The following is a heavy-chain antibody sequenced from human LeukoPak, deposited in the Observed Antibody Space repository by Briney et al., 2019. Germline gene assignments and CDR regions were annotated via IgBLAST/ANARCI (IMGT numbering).Heavy chain of an antibody. V-gene: IGHV1-2*02. CDR3: ARGSSALRHYYYDCSGYHYSWDY. Sequence: ASVKVSCKASGYTFTGYYMHWVRQAPGQGLEWMGWINPNSGGTNYAQKFQGRVTMTRDTSISTAYMELSRLRSDDTAVYYCARGSSALRHYYYDCSGYHYSWDYWGQGTLVTVSS. J-gene: IGHJ4*02. CDR2: INPNSGGT. D-gene: IGHD3-22*01. CDR1: GYTFTGYY.